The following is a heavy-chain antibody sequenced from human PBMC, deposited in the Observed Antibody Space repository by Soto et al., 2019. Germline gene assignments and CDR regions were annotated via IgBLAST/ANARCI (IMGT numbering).Heavy chain of an antibody. CDR1: GFTFSSYA. CDR3: AKDWYNWNYVSGDDAFDI. J-gene: IGHJ3*02. Sequence: GGSLRLSCAASGFTFSSYAMSWVRQAPGKGLEWVSAISGSGGSTYYADSVKGRFTISRDNSKNTLYLQMNSLRAEDTAVYYCAKDWYNWNYVSGDDAFDIWGQGTMVTVSS. CDR2: ISGSGGST. V-gene: IGHV3-23*01. D-gene: IGHD1-7*01.